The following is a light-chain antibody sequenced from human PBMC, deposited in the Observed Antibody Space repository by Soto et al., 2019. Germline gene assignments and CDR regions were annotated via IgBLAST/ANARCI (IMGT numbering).Light chain of an antibody. J-gene: IGLJ1*01. CDR2: TND. Sequence: QSVLTQPPSASGTPGQRVIISCSGGSSNIGRNTVNWYQHLPGTAPRLLIYTNDQRPSGVPDRFSGSKSGTSASLAISGLQSEDEADYYCAAWDDTSSFVFGTGTKGTVL. CDR3: AAWDDTSSFV. V-gene: IGLV1-44*01. CDR1: SSNIGRNT.